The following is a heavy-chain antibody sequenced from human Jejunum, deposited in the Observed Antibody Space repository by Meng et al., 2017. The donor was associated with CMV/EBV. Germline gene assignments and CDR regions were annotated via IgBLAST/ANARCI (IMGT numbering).Heavy chain of an antibody. D-gene: IGHD1-26*01. J-gene: IGHJ5*02. V-gene: IGHV3-30-3*01. CDR1: GFTFSTYA. Sequence: QVQWVESGGSVVQPGRSLSLSCAASGFTFSTYAIHWVRQAPGKGLEWVAVISDDGSIKYYADSVKGRFTISRDNSKTTMYLQMNSLRPEDTAVYYCAREGGSFPLNWFDPWGQGTLVTVSS. CDR3: AREGGSFPLNWFDP. CDR2: ISDDGSIK.